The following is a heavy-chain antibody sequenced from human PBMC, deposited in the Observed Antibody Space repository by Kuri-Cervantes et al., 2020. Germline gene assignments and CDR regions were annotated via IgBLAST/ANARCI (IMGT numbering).Heavy chain of an antibody. CDR1: GFTFSSHG. CDR3: ARDPSSGWQPLDY. CDR2: IWYDGSNK. V-gene: IGHV3-33*01. Sequence: LSLTCAASGFTFSSHGMHWVRQAPGKGLEWVAVIWYDGSNKYYADSVKGRFTISRDNSKNTLYLQMNSLRAEDTAVYYCARDPSSGWQPLDYWGQGTLVTVSS. J-gene: IGHJ4*02. D-gene: IGHD6-19*01.